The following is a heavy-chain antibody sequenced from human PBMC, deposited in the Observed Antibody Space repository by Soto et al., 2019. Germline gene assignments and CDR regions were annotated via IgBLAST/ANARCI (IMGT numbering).Heavy chain of an antibody. Sequence: GGSLRLSCAAPGFMFGTYWMSWVRQAPGKGLEWVANIKHDGNEKYYADSVKGRFTVSRDNVKNFLHLQMSSLRGDDTGVYFCVRATLSWGHYYFRGLDVWGQGTTVTVSS. CDR2: IKHDGNEK. V-gene: IGHV3-7*01. CDR3: VRATLSWGHYYFRGLDV. D-gene: IGHD3-22*01. J-gene: IGHJ6*02. CDR1: GFMFGTYW.